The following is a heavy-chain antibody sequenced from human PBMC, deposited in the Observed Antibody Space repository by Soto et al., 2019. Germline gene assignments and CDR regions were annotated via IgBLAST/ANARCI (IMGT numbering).Heavy chain of an antibody. V-gene: IGHV1-24*01. J-gene: IGHJ4*02. Sequence: ASVKVSCKVSGYTLTELSMHWVRQAPGKGLEWMGGFDPEDGETIYAQKFQGRVTMTEDTSTDTAYMELSSLRSEDTAVYYCATRGGAWNTDMVTDLQWGQGTLVTVYS. CDR3: ATRGGAWNTDMVTDLQ. CDR2: FDPEDGET. CDR1: GYTLTELS. D-gene: IGHD5-18*01.